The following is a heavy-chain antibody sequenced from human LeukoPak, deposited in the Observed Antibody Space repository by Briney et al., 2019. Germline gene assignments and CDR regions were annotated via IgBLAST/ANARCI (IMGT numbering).Heavy chain of an antibody. Sequence: PSETLSLTCTVSGGSISSSSYYWGWIRQPPGKGLEWIGSIYYSGSTYYNPSLKSRVTISVDTSKNQFSLKLSSVTAADTAVYYCARVGPYDSSGYYPYYFDYWGQGTTVTVSS. D-gene: IGHD3-22*01. J-gene: IGHJ4*03. V-gene: IGHV4-39*07. CDR2: IYYSGST. CDR1: GGSISSSSYY. CDR3: ARVGPYDSSGYYPYYFDY.